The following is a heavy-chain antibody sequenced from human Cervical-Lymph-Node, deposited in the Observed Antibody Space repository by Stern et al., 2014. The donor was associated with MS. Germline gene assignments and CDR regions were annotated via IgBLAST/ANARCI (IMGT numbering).Heavy chain of an antibody. V-gene: IGHV3-9*01. D-gene: IGHD3-22*01. Sequence: EVQLVESGGGLVQPGRSLRLSCAASGFTFDDYAMHWVRQAPGKGLEWVSGISWNSGSIGYADSVKGRFTISRDNARTSLHLQMNSLRAEDTALYFCAKAPGSDSSGYYDFWGQGTLVTVSS. J-gene: IGHJ4*02. CDR1: GFTFDDYA. CDR3: AKAPGSDSSGYYDF. CDR2: ISWNSGSI.